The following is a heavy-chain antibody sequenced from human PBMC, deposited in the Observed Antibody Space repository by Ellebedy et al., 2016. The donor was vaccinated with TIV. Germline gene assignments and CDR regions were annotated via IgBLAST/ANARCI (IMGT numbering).Heavy chain of an antibody. D-gene: IGHD5-18*01. CDR3: AKDRRYSYGYGGARYYYGMDV. Sequence: GGSLRLXXAASGFTFSSYAMSWVRQAPGKGLEWVSAISGSGGSTYYADSVKGRFTISRDNSKNTLYLQMNSLRAEDTAVYYCAKDRRYSYGYGGARYYYGMDVWGQGTTVTVSS. CDR1: GFTFSSYA. CDR2: ISGSGGST. V-gene: IGHV3-23*01. J-gene: IGHJ6*02.